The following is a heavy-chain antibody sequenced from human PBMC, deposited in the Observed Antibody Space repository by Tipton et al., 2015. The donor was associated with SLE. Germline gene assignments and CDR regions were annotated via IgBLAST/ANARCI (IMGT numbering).Heavy chain of an antibody. CDR1: GGSISFEY. D-gene: IGHD4-17*01. Sequence: TLSLTCTVSGGSISFEYWSWIRQSAGRGLEWIGRIYSSGDRDYNPSPRSRVTMSIDASQNRVSLRLKSVSAADTAVYYCARGSDGEYVRYFDVWGPGTLVTVSS. CDR3: ARGSDGEYVRYFDV. V-gene: IGHV4-4*07. J-gene: IGHJ2*01. CDR2: IYSSGDR.